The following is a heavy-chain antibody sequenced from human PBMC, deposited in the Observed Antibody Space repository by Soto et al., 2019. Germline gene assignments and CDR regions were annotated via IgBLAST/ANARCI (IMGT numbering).Heavy chain of an antibody. Sequence: SVKVSCKASGGTFSSYAISWVRQAPGQGLEWIGGIIPIFGTANYAQKFQGRVTITTDESTSTAYMELRSLRSDDTAVYYCARGVGNWNYDYYYYYMDVWGKGTTVTVSS. CDR3: ARGVGNWNYDYYYYYMDV. CDR1: GGTFSSYA. V-gene: IGHV1-69*05. J-gene: IGHJ6*03. CDR2: IIPIFGTA. D-gene: IGHD1-7*01.